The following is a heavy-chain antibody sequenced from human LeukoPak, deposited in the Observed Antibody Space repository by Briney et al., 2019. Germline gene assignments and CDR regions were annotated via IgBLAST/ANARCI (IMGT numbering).Heavy chain of an antibody. CDR1: GFTFSSYW. CDR2: VNRDGSEK. D-gene: IGHD4-11*01. CDR3: ARSSGGAYSNAGIDY. Sequence: GGSLRLSCAASGFTFSSYWMSWVRQAPGKGLEWVANVNRDGSEKYYVDSLKGRFTMSRDNSENSLYLQMNILRAEDTAVYYCARSSGGAYSNAGIDYWGQGTLVTVSS. J-gene: IGHJ4*02. V-gene: IGHV3-7*01.